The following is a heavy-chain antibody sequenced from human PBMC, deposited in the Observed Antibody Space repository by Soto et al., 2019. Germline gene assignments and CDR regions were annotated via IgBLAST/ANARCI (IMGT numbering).Heavy chain of an antibody. CDR2: IYSGGTT. CDR3: ARYCSSSSCSSETGGGLDV. J-gene: IGHJ6*02. Sequence: GGSLRLSCAASGFTVSSHFMSWVRQAPGKRPDWVSVIYSGGTTYYTDSVKGRFIISRDNSENTVYLQMNSLRAEDTAVYYCARYCSSSSCSSETGGGLDVWGQGTTVTVSS. V-gene: IGHV3-53*01. D-gene: IGHD2-2*01. CDR1: GFTVSSHF.